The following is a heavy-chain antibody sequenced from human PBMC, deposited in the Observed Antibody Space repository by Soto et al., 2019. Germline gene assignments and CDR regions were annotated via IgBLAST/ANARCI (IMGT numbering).Heavy chain of an antibody. D-gene: IGHD1-26*01. V-gene: IGHV4-39*01. CDR3: ARPASSRPS. J-gene: IGHJ4*02. CDR2: IYYSGST. Sequence: QLQLQESGPGLVKPSETLSLTCTVSGGSISSSSYYWGWIRQPPGKGLEWIGSIYYSGSTYYNPPLKSRVTIPEDTSKNLSPLKRSFVTAADTAVYSCARPASSRPSWGQGTLVTVSS. CDR1: GGSISSSSYY.